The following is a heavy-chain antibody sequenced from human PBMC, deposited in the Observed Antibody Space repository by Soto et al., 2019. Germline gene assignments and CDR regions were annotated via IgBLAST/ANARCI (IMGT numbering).Heavy chain of an antibody. CDR3: ARGILMVRGVNDYYYMDV. Sequence: SETLSLTCAVYGGSFSGYYWSWIRQPPGKGLEWIGEINHSGSTNYNPSLKSRVTISVDTSKNQFSLKLSSVTAADTAVYYCARGILMVRGVNDYYYMDVWGKGTTVTVSS. V-gene: IGHV4-34*01. D-gene: IGHD3-10*01. CDR1: GGSFSGYY. J-gene: IGHJ6*03. CDR2: INHSGST.